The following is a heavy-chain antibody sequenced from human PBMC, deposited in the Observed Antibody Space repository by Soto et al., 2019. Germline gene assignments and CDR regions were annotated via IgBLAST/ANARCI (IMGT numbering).Heavy chain of an antibody. CDR2: IIPIFGTA. Sequence: QVQLVQSGAEVKKPGSSVKVSCKASGGTFSSYAISWVRQAPGQGLEWMGGIIPIFGTANYAQKFQGRVTNTADESTSTAYMELSSLRSEDTAVYYCARDCPDGSGSYYPYNWFDPWGQGTLVTVSS. D-gene: IGHD3-10*01. CDR3: ARDCPDGSGSYYPYNWFDP. V-gene: IGHV1-69*01. J-gene: IGHJ5*02. CDR1: GGTFSSYA.